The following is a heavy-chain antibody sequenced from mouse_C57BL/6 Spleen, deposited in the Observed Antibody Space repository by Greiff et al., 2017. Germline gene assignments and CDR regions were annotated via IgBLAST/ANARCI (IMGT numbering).Heavy chain of an antibody. CDR2: ISSGGSYT. D-gene: IGHD2-4*01. CDR3: ARKGRIYDYDDY. Sequence: EVPLVESGGDLVKPGGSLKLSCAASGFTFSSYGMSWVRPTPDKRLEWVATISSGGSYTYYPDSVKGRFTISRDNAKNTLYLQMSSLKSEDTAMYYCARKGRIYDYDDYWGQGTTLTVAS. CDR1: GFTFSSYG. J-gene: IGHJ2*01. V-gene: IGHV5-6*01.